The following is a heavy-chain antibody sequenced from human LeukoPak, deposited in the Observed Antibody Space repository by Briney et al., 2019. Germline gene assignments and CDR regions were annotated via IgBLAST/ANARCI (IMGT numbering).Heavy chain of an antibody. Sequence: SETLSLTCTVSGVSMSTYDWSWIRQSPGKGLEWLAYIHYSGSTNINPSLKGRLAISIDTSKNQFSLKVNSVTAADTAVYYCARDIYGSGYGFFDYWGQGTLVTVSS. J-gene: IGHJ4*02. V-gene: IGHV4-59*01. D-gene: IGHD3-10*01. CDR1: GVSMSTYD. CDR2: IHYSGST. CDR3: ARDIYGSGYGFFDY.